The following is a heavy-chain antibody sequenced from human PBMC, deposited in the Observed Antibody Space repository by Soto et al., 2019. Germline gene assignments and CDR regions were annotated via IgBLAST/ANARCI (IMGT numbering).Heavy chain of an antibody. D-gene: IGHD4-17*01. CDR3: ARSNYDYGDSDFDY. V-gene: IGHV3-21*01. Sequence: GGSLRLSCAASGFTFSSYSMNWVRQAPGKGLEWVSSISSSSSYIYYADSVKGRFTISRDNAKNSLYLQMNSLRAEDTAVYYCARSNYDYGDSDFDYWGQGILVTVSS. J-gene: IGHJ4*02. CDR2: ISSSSSYI. CDR1: GFTFSSYS.